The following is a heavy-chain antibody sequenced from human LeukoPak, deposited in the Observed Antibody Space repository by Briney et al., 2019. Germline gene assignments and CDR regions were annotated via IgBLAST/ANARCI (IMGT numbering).Heavy chain of an antibody. D-gene: IGHD3-3*01. Sequence: SETLSLTCTVSGGSISSSSYYWGWIRQPPGKGLEWIGSIYYSGSTYYNPSLKSRVTISVDTSKNQFSLKLSSVTAADTAVYYCARQIYDFWGGYWPTEDSWGQGTLVTVSS. J-gene: IGHJ5*02. CDR2: IYYSGST. CDR1: GGSISSSSYY. CDR3: ARQIYDFWGGYWPTEDS. V-gene: IGHV4-39*01.